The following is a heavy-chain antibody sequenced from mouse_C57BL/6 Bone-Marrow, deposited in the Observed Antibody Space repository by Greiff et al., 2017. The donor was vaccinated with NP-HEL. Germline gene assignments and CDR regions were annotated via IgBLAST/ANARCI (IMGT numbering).Heavy chain of an antibody. CDR2: IYPGSGST. Sequence: QVQLQQPGAELVKPGASVKVSCKASGYTFTSYWITWVKQRPGQGLEWIGDIYPGSGSTNYNEKFKSKATLTVDTSSSTAYMQLSSLTSEDSAVYYCARGATYSNRFAYWGQGTLVTVSA. CDR1: GYTFTSYW. V-gene: IGHV1-55*01. CDR3: ARGATYSNRFAY. D-gene: IGHD2-5*01. J-gene: IGHJ3*01.